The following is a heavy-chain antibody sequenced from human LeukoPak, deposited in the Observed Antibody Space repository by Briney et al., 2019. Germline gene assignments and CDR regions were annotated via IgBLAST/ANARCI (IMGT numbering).Heavy chain of an antibody. CDR3: ARDALPIVVVPAAGNWFDP. J-gene: IGHJ5*02. D-gene: IGHD2-2*01. CDR2: INTNTGNP. Sequence: ASVKVSCKASGYTFTSYAMNWVRQAPGQGLEWMGWINTNTGNPTYAQGFTGRFVFSLDTSVSTAYLQISSLKAEDTAVYYCARDALPIVVVPAAGNWFDPWGQGTLVTVSS. V-gene: IGHV7-4-1*02. CDR1: GYTFTSYA.